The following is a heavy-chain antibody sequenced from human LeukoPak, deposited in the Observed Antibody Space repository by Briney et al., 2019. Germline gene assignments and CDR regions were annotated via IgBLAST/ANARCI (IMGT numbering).Heavy chain of an antibody. Sequence: SEAPSLTCTVSGDSISSSSYYWGWIRQPPGKGLEWIGNIYYSGNTYYNPSLKSRVTISVDTSKNRFSLKLSSVTAADTAVYYCARHGGGSGSYYKSPFDYWGQGTLVTVSS. J-gene: IGHJ4*02. CDR1: GDSISSSSYY. D-gene: IGHD3-10*01. V-gene: IGHV4-39*01. CDR2: IYYSGNT. CDR3: ARHGGGSGSYYKSPFDY.